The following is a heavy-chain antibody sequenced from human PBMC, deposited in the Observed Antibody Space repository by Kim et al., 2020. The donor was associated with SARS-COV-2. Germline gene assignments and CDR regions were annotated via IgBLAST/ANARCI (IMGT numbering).Heavy chain of an antibody. CDR3: ARGVSSAWTLRAWFDP. D-gene: IGHD6-19*01. J-gene: IGHJ5*02. Sequence: SETLSLTCAVSGGSISSSSWWSWVRQFPGKGLEWIGEIDHSGSTNYNASLKSRVTTSVDKSKNQFSLKLRSVTAADTAVYYCARGVSSAWTLRAWFDPWGQVTLGTVSS. CDR2: IDHSGST. V-gene: IGHV4-4*02. CDR1: GGSISSSSW.